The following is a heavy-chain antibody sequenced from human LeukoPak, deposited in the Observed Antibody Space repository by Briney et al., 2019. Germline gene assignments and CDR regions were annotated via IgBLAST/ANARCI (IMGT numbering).Heavy chain of an antibody. CDR2: IYTSGST. Sequence: SETLSLTCTVSGGSISSYYWSWIRQPAGKGLEWIGRIYTSGSTNYNPSLKSRVTMSVDTSKNQFSLKLSSVTAADTAVYYCARHVAVVVPAATRGAFDIWGQGTMVTVSS. CDR3: ARHVAVVVPAATRGAFDI. J-gene: IGHJ3*02. D-gene: IGHD2-2*01. V-gene: IGHV4-4*07. CDR1: GGSISSYY.